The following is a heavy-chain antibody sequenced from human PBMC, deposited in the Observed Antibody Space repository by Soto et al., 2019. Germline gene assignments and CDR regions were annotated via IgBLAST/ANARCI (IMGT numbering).Heavy chain of an antibody. CDR3: ARFVYSSFDY. CDR2: IYYSGST. CDR1: GGSISSYY. D-gene: IGHD2-8*01. J-gene: IGHJ4*02. Sequence: LSLTCTVSGGSISSYYWSWIRQPPGKGLEWIGYIYYSGSTNYNPSLKSRVTISVDTSKNQFSLKLSSVTAADTAVYYCARFVYSSFDYWGQGTLVTVSS. V-gene: IGHV4-59*08.